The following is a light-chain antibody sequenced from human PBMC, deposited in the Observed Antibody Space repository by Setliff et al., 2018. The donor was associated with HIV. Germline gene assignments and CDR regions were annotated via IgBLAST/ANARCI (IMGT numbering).Light chain of an antibody. CDR2: DVN. V-gene: IGLV2-14*03. CDR1: SSDVGGYDY. CDR3: NSYTSNITGV. J-gene: IGLJ1*01. Sequence: QSVLAQPASVSGSPGQSITISCTGTSSDVGGYDYVSWYQQHPGKAPKLMIYDVNNRPSGVSNRFPGSKSGNTASLTISGLQAEDEADYYCNSYTSNITGVFGTGTKVTVL.